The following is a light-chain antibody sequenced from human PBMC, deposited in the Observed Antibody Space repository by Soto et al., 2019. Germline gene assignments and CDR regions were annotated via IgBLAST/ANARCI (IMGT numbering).Light chain of an antibody. J-gene: IGKJ2*01. CDR3: QQYESTPPT. V-gene: IGKV4-1*01. CDR2: WAS. Sequence: DIVMTQSPDSLAVSLGERATINCKSSQSVLYSSNNKNYLAWSQKRPGQPPKLLIYWASTRESGVPDRFSGSGSGTDFTLTITSLQAEDVAVYYCQQYESTPPTFGQGTKFEIK. CDR1: QSVLYSSNNKNY.